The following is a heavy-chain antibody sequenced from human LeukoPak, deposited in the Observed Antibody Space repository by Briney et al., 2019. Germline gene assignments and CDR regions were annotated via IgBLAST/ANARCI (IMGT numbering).Heavy chain of an antibody. V-gene: IGHV4-59*01. J-gene: IGHJ3*02. CDR3: ARGNYYYDSSGEDAFDI. D-gene: IGHD3-22*01. CDR2: IYYSGST. CDR1: GGSISSYY. Sequence: SSETLSLTCTVSGGSISSYYWSWLRQPPGKGLEWLGYIYYSGSTNYNPSLKSRVTISVDTSKNQFSLKLSSVTAADTAVYYCARGNYYYDSSGEDAFDIWGQGTMVTVSS.